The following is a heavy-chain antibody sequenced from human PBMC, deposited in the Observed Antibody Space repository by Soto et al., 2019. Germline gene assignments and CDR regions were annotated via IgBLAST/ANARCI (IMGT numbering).Heavy chain of an antibody. Sequence: SQTLSLTCALSGDSVSSNSAAWNWIRQSPSRGLEWLGRTYYRSKWYNDYAVSVKSRITINPDTSKNQFSLQLNSVTPEDTAVYYCARDGEYCSSTSCYVGHYYYYYGMDVWGQGTTVTVSS. CDR1: GDSVSSNSAA. CDR2: TYYRSKWYN. J-gene: IGHJ6*02. D-gene: IGHD2-2*01. CDR3: ARDGEYCSSTSCYVGHYYYYYGMDV. V-gene: IGHV6-1*01.